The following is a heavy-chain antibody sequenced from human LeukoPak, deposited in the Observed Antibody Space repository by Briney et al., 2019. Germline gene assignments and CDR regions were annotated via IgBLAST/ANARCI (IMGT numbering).Heavy chain of an antibody. V-gene: IGHV3-7*01. Sequence: GGSLRLSCAASGFLFSNYWMSWVRQAPGKGLEWVANIKPDGTEKYYVDSLKGRFTISRDNAKNSLYLQLNSLRAEDTAVYYCARGGNSSWDYWGQGALVTVS. J-gene: IGHJ4*02. CDR2: IKPDGTEK. CDR3: ARGGNSSWDY. CDR1: GFLFSNYW. D-gene: IGHD6-6*01.